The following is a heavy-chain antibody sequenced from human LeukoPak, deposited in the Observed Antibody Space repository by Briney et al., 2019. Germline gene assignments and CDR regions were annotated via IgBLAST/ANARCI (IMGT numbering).Heavy chain of an antibody. CDR3: AKRTSDYYPGFDY. D-gene: IGHD3-22*01. CDR2: IWYDGSRK. J-gene: IGHJ4*02. V-gene: IGHV3-33*06. CDR1: GFTFRNYG. Sequence: PGGSLRLSCAASGFTFRNYGMHWVRQAPGKGLEWVAIIWYDGSRKYYLDSVKGRFTISRDNSKNTLYLQMNSLRAEDTAIYFCAKRTSDYYPGFDYWGQGTLVTVSS.